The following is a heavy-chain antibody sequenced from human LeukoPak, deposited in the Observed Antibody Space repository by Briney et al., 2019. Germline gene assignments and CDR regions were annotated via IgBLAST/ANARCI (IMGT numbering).Heavy chain of an antibody. Sequence: PGGSLRLSCAASGFTFSSYSMNWVHQAPGKGLEWVSYISSSSGTILYADSVKGRFTISRDNAKNSLYLQMNSLRAEDTAVYYCARGDYFDDSASPVDYWGQGTLVTVSS. CDR1: GFTFSSYS. D-gene: IGHD2/OR15-2a*01. J-gene: IGHJ4*02. V-gene: IGHV3-48*01. CDR2: ISSSSGTI. CDR3: ARGDYFDDSASPVDY.